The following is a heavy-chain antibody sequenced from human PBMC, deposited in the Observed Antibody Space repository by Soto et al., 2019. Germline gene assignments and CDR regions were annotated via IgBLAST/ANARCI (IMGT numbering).Heavy chain of an antibody. D-gene: IGHD3-10*01. CDR2: ISAYNGNT. CDR1: GYTFTSYG. J-gene: IGHJ4*02. V-gene: IGHV1-18*04. CDR3: ARGEVNYYGSGSLPLGDY. Sequence: QVQLVQSGAEVKKPGASVKVSCKASGYTFTSYGISWVRQAPGQGLEWMAWISAYNGNTNYAKKLQGRVTMTTDTYTSTAYMELRSLGSDDTAVYYCARGEVNYYGSGSLPLGDYWGQGTLVTVSS.